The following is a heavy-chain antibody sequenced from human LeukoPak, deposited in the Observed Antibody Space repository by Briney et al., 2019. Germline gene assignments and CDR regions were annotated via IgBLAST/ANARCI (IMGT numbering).Heavy chain of an antibody. CDR2: ISWNSGSI. Sequence: GGSLRLSCAASGFTFDDYAMHWVRQAPGKGLEWVSGISWNSGSIGYADSVKGRFTISRDNAKNSLYLQMNSLRAEDTAVYYCARVGIVVVVAAIYGMDVWGQGTTVTVSS. CDR1: GFTFDDYA. D-gene: IGHD2-15*01. J-gene: IGHJ6*02. V-gene: IGHV3-9*01. CDR3: ARVGIVVVVAAIYGMDV.